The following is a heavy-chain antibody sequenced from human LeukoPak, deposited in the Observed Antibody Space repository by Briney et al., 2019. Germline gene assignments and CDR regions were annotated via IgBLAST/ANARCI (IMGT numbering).Heavy chain of an antibody. J-gene: IGHJ5*02. D-gene: IGHD1/OR15-1a*01. Sequence: SETLSLTCTVSGGSISSYYWSWIRQPPGKGLEWIGYIYYSGSTNYNPSLKSGVTISVDTSKNQFSLKLSSVTAADTAVYYCARVGTRFWSARGWFGPWGQGTLVTVSS. CDR2: IYYSGST. V-gene: IGHV4-59*01. CDR1: GGSISSYY. CDR3: ARVGTRFWSARGWFGP.